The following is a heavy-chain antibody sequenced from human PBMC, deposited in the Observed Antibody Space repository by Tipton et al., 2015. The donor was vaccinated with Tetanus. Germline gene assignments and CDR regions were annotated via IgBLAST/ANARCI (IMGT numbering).Heavy chain of an antibody. CDR2: ITFDGGTK. J-gene: IGHJ4*02. Sequence: SLRLSCAGSGFTFNDFYMSWVRQAPGKGLEWVAVITFDGGTKYYADSVKGRFTLSRDNSQNTLYLQMNSLKVEDTAVYYCAREDGGPSLDYFDSWGQGALVIVSS. V-gene: IGHV3-30-3*01. CDR1: GFTFNDFY. D-gene: IGHD3-16*01. CDR3: AREDGGPSLDYFDS.